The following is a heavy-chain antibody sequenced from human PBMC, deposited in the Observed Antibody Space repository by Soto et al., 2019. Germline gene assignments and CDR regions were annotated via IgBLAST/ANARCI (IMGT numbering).Heavy chain of an antibody. CDR3: ARGGRYRENYYFGMDV. CDR2: INSDGRST. V-gene: IGHV3-74*01. Sequence: EVQLVESGGGLLQPGGSLRLSCAASGFTLSNFWMHWVRQAPGKGLEWVSRINSDGRSTSYVDSVKGRFTISRDNANNTLYLEMNSLRAEDTAVYFCARGGRYRENYYFGMDVWGQGTTVTVSS. CDR1: GFTLSNFW. D-gene: IGHD1-26*01. J-gene: IGHJ6*02.